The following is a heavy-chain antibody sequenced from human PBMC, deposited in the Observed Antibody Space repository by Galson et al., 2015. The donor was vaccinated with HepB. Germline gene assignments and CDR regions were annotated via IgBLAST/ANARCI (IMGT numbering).Heavy chain of an antibody. CDR3: ARDKGDILTGYYSLEGVSDY. J-gene: IGHJ4*02. CDR2: INTNTGNP. V-gene: IGHV7-4-1*02. Sequence: SVKVSCKASGYTLTTYAMNWVRQAPGQGLEWMGWINTNTGNPTYAQGFTGRFVFSLDTAVSTAYLQISSLKAEDTAVYYCARDKGDILTGYYSLEGVSDYWGQGTLVTVSS. D-gene: IGHD3-9*01. CDR1: GYTLTTYA.